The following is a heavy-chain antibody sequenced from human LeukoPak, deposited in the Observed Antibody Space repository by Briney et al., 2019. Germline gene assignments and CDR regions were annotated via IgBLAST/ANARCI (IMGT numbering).Heavy chain of an antibody. CDR3: ARARYYDNSVYYYFDY. CDR1: GFTFSSYA. CDR2: ISGSGGST. D-gene: IGHD3-22*01. Sequence: GGSLRLSCAASGFTFSSYAMSWVRQAPGMGLAWVSAISGSGGSTYYADSVKGRFTISRDTSKNTLYLQMNSLRAEDTAVYYCARARYYDNSVYYYFDYWGQGTLVTVSS. V-gene: IGHV3-23*01. J-gene: IGHJ4*02.